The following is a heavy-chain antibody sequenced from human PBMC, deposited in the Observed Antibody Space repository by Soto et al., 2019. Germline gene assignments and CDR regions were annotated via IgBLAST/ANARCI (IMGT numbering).Heavy chain of an antibody. J-gene: IGHJ4*02. D-gene: IGHD6-25*01. V-gene: IGHV3-23*01. CDR3: AKFFVETGGSSGWPWSFHY. CDR1: GFTFSSYA. CDR2: ISGSGGTT. Sequence: EVQLLESGGGLVQPGRSLRLSCAASGFTFSSYAMSWVRQAPGQVLDWVSAISGSGGTTYYADSVKGRFTISRDNSKNTLFLQMNSLRAEDTAVYYCAKFFVETGGSSGWPWSFHYWGQRTLVTVSS.